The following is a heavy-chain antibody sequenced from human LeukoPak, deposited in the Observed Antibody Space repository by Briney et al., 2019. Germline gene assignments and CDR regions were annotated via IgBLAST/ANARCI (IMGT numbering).Heavy chain of an antibody. Sequence: GGSLRLSCAASGFTFDDYGMSWVRQAPGKGLEWVAVISYDGSNKYYADSVKGRFTISRDNSKNTLYLQMNSLRAEDTAVYYCAKDRPYYYGSGSIFDYWGQGTPVTVSS. V-gene: IGHV3-30*18. J-gene: IGHJ4*02. CDR3: AKDRPYYYGSGSIFDY. CDR1: GFTFDDYG. D-gene: IGHD3-10*01. CDR2: ISYDGSNK.